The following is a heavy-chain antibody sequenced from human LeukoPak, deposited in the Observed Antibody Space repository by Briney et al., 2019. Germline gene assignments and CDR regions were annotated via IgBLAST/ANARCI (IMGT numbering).Heavy chain of an antibody. CDR1: GFTFSDYY. CDR3: ARDLEQQMVLGRFDP. CDR2: ISGSGNTI. J-gene: IGHJ5*02. V-gene: IGHV3-11*01. Sequence: GGSLRLSCAASGFTFSDYYMNWIRQAPGKGLEWISYISGSGNTIYQADSVKGRFTISTDNAKNSLFLQMNSLRADDTAVYYCARDLEQQMVLGRFDPWGQGTLVIVSS. D-gene: IGHD6-13*01.